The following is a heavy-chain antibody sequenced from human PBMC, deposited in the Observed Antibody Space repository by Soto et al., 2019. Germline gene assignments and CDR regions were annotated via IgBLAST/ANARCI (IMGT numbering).Heavy chain of an antibody. CDR2: IIPILGIA. V-gene: IGHV1-69*02. Sequence: SVKVSCKASGGTFSSYTISWVRQAPGQGLGWMGRIIPILGIANYAQKFQGRVTITADKSTSTAYMELSSLRSEDTAVYYCASWSLGPNLHMDVWGKGTTVTVSS. CDR3: ASWSLGPNLHMDV. CDR1: GGTFSSYT. J-gene: IGHJ6*03. D-gene: IGHD1-26*01.